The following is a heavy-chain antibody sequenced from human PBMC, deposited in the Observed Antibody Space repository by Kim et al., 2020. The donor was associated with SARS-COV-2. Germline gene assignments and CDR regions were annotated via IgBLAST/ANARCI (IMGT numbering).Heavy chain of an antibody. V-gene: IGHV3-23*01. D-gene: IGHD6-13*01. Sequence: YYADSVKGRFTISRDNSKNTLFLQMNSLRVEDTAIYYCTKARGLTAGASNWGQGTLVAVSS. CDR3: TKARGLTAGASN. J-gene: IGHJ4*01.